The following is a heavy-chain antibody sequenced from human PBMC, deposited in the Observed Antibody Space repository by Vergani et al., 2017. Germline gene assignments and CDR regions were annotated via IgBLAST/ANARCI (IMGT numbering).Heavy chain of an antibody. J-gene: IGHJ4*02. D-gene: IGHD6-19*01. V-gene: IGHV3-21*04. CDR1: GFTFSSYS. Sequence: EVQLVESGGGLVKPGGSLRLSCAASGFTFSSYSMNWVRQAPGKGLEWVSSISSSSSYIYYADSVKGRFTISRDNSKNTLSLQINSLIADDTAIYYCAKDARRSNGWYYFVSWGQGSLVTVSS. CDR2: ISSSSSYI. CDR3: AKDARRSNGWYYFVS.